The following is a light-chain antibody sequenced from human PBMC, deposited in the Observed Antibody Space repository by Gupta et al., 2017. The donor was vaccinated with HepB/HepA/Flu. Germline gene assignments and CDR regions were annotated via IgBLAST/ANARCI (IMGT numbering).Light chain of an antibody. J-gene: IGLJ1*01. Sequence: QPVLTQPPSASGPPGQRVTISCSGSSSNIGNDNAYWYQQLPGTAPKLLIYNDNQRPSGVPDRFSGSKSGTTASLAISGLQAEDEADYYCVGWDDSLSGYVFGAGTKVTVL. CDR1: SSNIGNDN. CDR2: NDN. CDR3: VGWDDSLSGYV. V-gene: IGLV1-47*02.